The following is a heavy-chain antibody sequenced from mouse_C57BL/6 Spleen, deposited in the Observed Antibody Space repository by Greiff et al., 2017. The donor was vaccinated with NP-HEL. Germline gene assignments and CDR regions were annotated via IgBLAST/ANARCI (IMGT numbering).Heavy chain of an antibody. CDR1: GYSFTGYY. Sequence: VQLQQSGPELVKPGASVKISCKASGYSFTGYYMNWVKQSPEKSLEWIGEINPSTGGTTYNQKFKAKATLTVDKSSSTAYMQLKGLTSEDSAGYCCARTTVGFAYWGQGTLVTVSA. CDR2: INPSTGGT. V-gene: IGHV1-42*01. J-gene: IGHJ3*01. CDR3: ARTTVGFAY. D-gene: IGHD1-1*01.